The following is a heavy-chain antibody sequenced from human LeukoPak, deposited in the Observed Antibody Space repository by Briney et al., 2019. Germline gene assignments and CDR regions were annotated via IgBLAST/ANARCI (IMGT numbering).Heavy chain of an antibody. CDR3: AKSPSQATVTTVYRF. D-gene: IGHD4-11*01. CDR1: GFTFSSYW. J-gene: IGHJ4*02. CDR2: ISYDGSNK. Sequence: GGSLRLSCAASGFTFSSYWMSWVRQVPGKGLEWVAVISYDGSNKYYADSVKGRFTISRDNSKNTLYLQMNSLRAEDTAVYYCAKSPSQATVTTVYRFWGQGTLVTVSS. V-gene: IGHV3-30*18.